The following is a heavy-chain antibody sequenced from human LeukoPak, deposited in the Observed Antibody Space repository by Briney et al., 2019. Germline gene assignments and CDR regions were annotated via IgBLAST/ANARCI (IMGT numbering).Heavy chain of an antibody. J-gene: IGHJ6*02. D-gene: IGHD4-17*01. CDR3: ARVGVTTGWYFDL. CDR1: GGSISSYY. CDR2: IYYSGST. Sequence: SETLSLTCTVSGGSISSYYWSWIRQPPGKGLEWIGYIYYSGSTNYNPSLKSRVTISVDTSKNQFSLKLSSVTAADTAVYYCARVGVTTGWYFDLWGQGTTVTVSS. V-gene: IGHV4-59*01.